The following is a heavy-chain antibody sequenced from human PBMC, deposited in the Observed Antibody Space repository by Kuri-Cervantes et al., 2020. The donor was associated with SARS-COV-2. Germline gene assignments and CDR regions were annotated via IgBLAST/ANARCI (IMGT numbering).Heavy chain of an antibody. CDR2: INHSGST. CDR3: ARAGYSRGWGWFDP. CDR1: GGSFSGYY. J-gene: IGHJ5*02. V-gene: IGHV4-34*01. D-gene: IGHD6-19*01. Sequence: SETLSLTCAVYGGSFSGYYWSWIRQLPGKGLEWIGEINHSGSTNYNPTLKSRVTISVDTSKNQFSLKLSSVTAADTAVYCCARAGYSRGWGWFDPWGQGTLVTVSS.